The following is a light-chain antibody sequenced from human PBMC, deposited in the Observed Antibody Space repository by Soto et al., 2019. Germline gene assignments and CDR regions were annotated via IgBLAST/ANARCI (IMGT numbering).Light chain of an antibody. CDR2: AAS. CDR3: QKYHSAPPT. CDR1: QAISNF. Sequence: DIQLTQSPSSLSASVGDRVTLTCRASQAISNFVAWYQQKPGDVPKLLLYAASTLQSGVPSQFSGSASGTDLPLSISSQQTEDVGTFVYQKYHSAPPTFGHWTRVEIK. V-gene: IGKV1-27*01. J-gene: IGKJ1*01.